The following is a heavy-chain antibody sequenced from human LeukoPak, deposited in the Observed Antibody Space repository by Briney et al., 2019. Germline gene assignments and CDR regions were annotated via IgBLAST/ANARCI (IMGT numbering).Heavy chain of an antibody. D-gene: IGHD3-3*01. CDR1: GFTFSSDA. CDR3: ARGGGHTIFGVVNLQPLGY. V-gene: IGHV3-30-3*01. J-gene: IGHJ4*02. CDR2: ISYDGSNK. Sequence: GGSLRLSCAASGFTFSSDAMHWVRQAPGKGLECVAVISYDGSNKYYADSVKGRFTISRDNSKNTLYLQMNSLRAEDTAVYYCARGGGHTIFGVVNLQPLGYWGQGTLVTVSS.